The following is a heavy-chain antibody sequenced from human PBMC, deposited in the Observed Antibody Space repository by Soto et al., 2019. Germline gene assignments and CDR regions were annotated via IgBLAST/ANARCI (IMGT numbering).Heavy chain of an antibody. CDR3: ASARYYYGSGSYYGWFYP. CDR2: IYHSGST. CDR1: GGSISSGGYS. V-gene: IGHV4-30-2*01. Sequence: TLSLTCAVSGGSISSGGYSWSWIRQPPGKGLEWIGYIYHSGSTYYNPSLKSRVTISVDRSKNQFSLKLSSVTAADTAVYYCASARYYYGSGSYYGWFYPWGQGTLVTVSS. D-gene: IGHD3-10*01. J-gene: IGHJ5*02.